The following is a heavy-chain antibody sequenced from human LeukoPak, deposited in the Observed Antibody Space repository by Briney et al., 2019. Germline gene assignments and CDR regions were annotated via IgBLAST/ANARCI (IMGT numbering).Heavy chain of an antibody. D-gene: IGHD4-17*01. CDR2: INHSGST. CDR1: GGSFSGYY. V-gene: IGHV4-34*01. J-gene: IGHJ4*02. Sequence: PSETLSLTCAVYGGSFSGYYWNWIRQPPGKGLEWIGEINHSGSTNYNPSLKSRVTISVDTSKNQFSLKLSSVTAADTAVYYCEGRLRSLDYWGQGTLVTVSS. CDR3: EGRLRSLDY.